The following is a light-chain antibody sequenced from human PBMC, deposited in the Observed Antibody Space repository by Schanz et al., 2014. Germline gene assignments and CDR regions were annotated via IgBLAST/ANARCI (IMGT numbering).Light chain of an antibody. J-gene: IGLJ1*01. CDR1: NSDVGGYNY. CDR3: SSYTSSSTSL. Sequence: QSVLTQPASVSGSPGQSITISCTGTNSDVGGYNYVSWYQQHPGKAPKLMIYDVNNRPSGVSNRFSGSKSGNTASLTISGLQAEDEADYYCSSYTSSSTSLFGTGTKVTVL. CDR2: DVN. V-gene: IGLV2-14*01.